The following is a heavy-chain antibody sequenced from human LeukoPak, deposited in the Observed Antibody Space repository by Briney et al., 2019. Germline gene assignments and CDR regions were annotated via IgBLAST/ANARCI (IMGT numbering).Heavy chain of an antibody. CDR1: GGSISNYY. CDR2: TYDSGGT. J-gene: IGHJ4*02. V-gene: IGHV4-59*08. Sequence: PSDTLSLTCTISGGSISNYYWNWVRQPPGRGLEWIGYTYDSGGTRYNPSLESRVTISAETSNNQSSLKVTSVTAADTAVYYCTRLARPRNGWSIFDSCGQGTQVTVSS. CDR3: TRLARPRNGWSIFDS. D-gene: IGHD6-19*01.